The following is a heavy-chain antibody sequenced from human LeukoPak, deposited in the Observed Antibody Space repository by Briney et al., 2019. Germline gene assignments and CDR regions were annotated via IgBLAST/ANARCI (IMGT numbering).Heavy chain of an antibody. J-gene: IGHJ5*02. D-gene: IGHD3-22*01. V-gene: IGHV1-18*01. Sequence: GASVKVSCKASGYTFTSYGISWVRQAPGQGLEWMGWISAYNGNTNYAQKLQGRVTMTTDTSTSTAYMELRSLRSDDTAVYYCARLPYYYDSSGYKSGWFDPWGQGTLVTVSS. CDR3: ARLPYYYDSSGYKSGWFDP. CDR1: GYTFTSYG. CDR2: ISAYNGNT.